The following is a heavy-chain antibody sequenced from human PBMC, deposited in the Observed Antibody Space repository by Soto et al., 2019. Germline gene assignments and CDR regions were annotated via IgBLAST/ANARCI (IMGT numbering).Heavy chain of an antibody. D-gene: IGHD1-26*01. V-gene: IGHV1-46*01. Sequence: ASVKVSCKASGYTFTSYYMHWVRQAPGQGLEWMGRINPSGGSTSYAQKFQGRVTMTTDTSTSTAYMELRSLRSDDTAVYYCARGEPYSRTMDVWGQGTTVTVSS. CDR3: ARGEPYSRTMDV. CDR2: INPSGGST. CDR1: GYTFTSYY. J-gene: IGHJ6*02.